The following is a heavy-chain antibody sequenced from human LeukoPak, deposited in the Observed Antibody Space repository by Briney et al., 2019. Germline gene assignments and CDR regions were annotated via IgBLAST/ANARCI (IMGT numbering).Heavy chain of an antibody. CDR1: GFTFSSYG. J-gene: IGHJ6*02. D-gene: IGHD5-18*01. Sequence: PGRSLRLSCAASGFTFSSYGMHWVRQAPGKGLEWVAVIWYDGSNKYYADSVKGRFTISRDNAKNSLYLQMNSLRAEDTALYYCAKDFLPRGYGPQYYYYGMDIWGQGTTVTVSS. CDR3: AKDFLPRGYGPQYYYYGMDI. V-gene: IGHV3-33*03. CDR2: IWYDGSNK.